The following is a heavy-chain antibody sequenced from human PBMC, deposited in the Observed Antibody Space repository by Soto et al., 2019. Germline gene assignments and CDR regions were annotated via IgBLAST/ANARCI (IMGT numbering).Heavy chain of an antibody. CDR1: GYTFTSYG. V-gene: IGHV1-18*04. CDR2: ISAYNGNT. Sequence: ASVKVSCKASGYTFTSYGISWVRQAPGQGREWMGWISAYNGNTNYAQKLQGRVTMTTDTSTSTAYMELRSLRSDDTAVYYCAMGDIVVVPAAPNTYYYYGMDVWGQGTTVTVSS. J-gene: IGHJ6*02. CDR3: AMGDIVVVPAAPNTYYYYGMDV. D-gene: IGHD2-2*01.